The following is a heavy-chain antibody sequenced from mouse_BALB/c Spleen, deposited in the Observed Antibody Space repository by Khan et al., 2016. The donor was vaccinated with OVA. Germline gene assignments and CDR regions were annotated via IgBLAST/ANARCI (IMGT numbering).Heavy chain of an antibody. V-gene: IGHV5-6*01. J-gene: IGHJ4*01. CDR3: ARQPGYYEGSAMDY. Sequence: EVEPVVSGGDLVKPGGSLKLSCAASGFTFSSYGMSWVRQTPDKRLEWVAAISSGGSYTYYPDSLKGRFTISRDNAKNTLYLQMSSLKSEDTAMYYCARQPGYYEGSAMDYWGQGTSVTVSS. D-gene: IGHD2-3*01. CDR2: ISSGGSYT. CDR1: GFTFSSYG.